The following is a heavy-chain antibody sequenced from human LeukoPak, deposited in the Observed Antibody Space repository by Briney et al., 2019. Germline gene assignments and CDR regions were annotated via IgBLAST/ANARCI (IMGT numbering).Heavy chain of an antibody. CDR2: IYYSGST. V-gene: IGHV4-59*01. Sequence: SETLSLTCTVSGVSISSYYWSWIRQLPGRGLEWIGYIYYSGSTNYNPSLKSRVTISVDTSKNQFSLNLSSVTAADTAVYYCARDRGAATWFDPWGQGTLVTVSS. D-gene: IGHD1-26*01. J-gene: IGHJ5*02. CDR3: ARDRGAATWFDP. CDR1: GVSISSYY.